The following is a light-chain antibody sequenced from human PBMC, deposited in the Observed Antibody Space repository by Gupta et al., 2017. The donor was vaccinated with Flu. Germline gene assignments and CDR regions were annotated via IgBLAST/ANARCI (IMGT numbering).Light chain of an antibody. J-gene: IGKJ2*01. CDR2: DAS. V-gene: IGKV1-39*01. CDR3: QQSHSAPYT. Sequence: PSSLSPSVGDRVTITCRASQNIYTYLNWYQQKPGKAPNLLIDDASTLQSGVPSRFSGSGSVTDFTLTISGLHPEDFATYYCQQSHSAPYTFGQGTKLDFK. CDR1: QNIYTY.